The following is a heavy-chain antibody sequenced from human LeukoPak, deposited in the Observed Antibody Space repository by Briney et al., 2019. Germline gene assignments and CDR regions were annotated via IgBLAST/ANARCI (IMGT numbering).Heavy chain of an antibody. CDR2: ISKDGGTQ. Sequence: GGSLRLSCSASGFAFSSYAMYWVRQAPGKGLEYVSAISKDGGTQYPADSVKGRITISRDNSKNTLYLQMSSLRAVDTAVYYCVKDNEAGGSPFDRWGQGTLVTVSS. V-gene: IGHV3-64D*09. CDR3: VKDNEAGGSPFDR. CDR1: GFAFSSYA. D-gene: IGHD1-1*01. J-gene: IGHJ4*02.